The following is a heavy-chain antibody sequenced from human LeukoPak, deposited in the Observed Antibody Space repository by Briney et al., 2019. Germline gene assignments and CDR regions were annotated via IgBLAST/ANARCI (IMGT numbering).Heavy chain of an antibody. V-gene: IGHV1-69*05. CDR3: ARALYPYCSSTSCYYYYYYYMDV. D-gene: IGHD2-2*01. CDR1: GGTFSSYA. Sequence: GASVKVSCKASGGTFSSYAISGVRQAPGQGLEWMGGIIPIFGTANYAQKFQGRVTITTDESTRTAYMELSSLRSEDTAVYYCARALYPYCSSTSCYYYYYYYMDVWGKGTTVTVSS. J-gene: IGHJ6*03. CDR2: IIPIFGTA.